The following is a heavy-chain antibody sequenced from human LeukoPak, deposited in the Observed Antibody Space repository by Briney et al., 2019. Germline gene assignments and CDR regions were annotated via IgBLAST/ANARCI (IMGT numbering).Heavy chain of an antibody. CDR1: GGSFSGYY. J-gene: IGHJ4*02. D-gene: IGHD3-22*01. CDR3: ARYYYDSKVGFYYFDY. Sequence: SETLSLTCAVYGGSFSGYYWSWIRQPPGKGLEWIGEINHSGSTNYNPSLKSRVTISLDKSKNQFSLRLSSVTAADTAVYYCARYYYDSKVGFYYFDYWGQGTLVTVSS. CDR2: INHSGST. V-gene: IGHV4-34*01.